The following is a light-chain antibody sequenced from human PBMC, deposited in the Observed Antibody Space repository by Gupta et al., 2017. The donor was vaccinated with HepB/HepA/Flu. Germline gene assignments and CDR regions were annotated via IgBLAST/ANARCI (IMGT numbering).Light chain of an antibody. CDR2: AAS. J-gene: IGKJ1*01. CDR3: LQDYNYPWT. V-gene: IGKV1-6*01. Sequence: AIQMTQSPSSLSASVGDRVTITCRASQGIRNDLGWYQQKPGKVPQLLIYAASHLQSGVPSRFSGSGSGTDFTLTISSLQPEDFATDYCLQDYNYPWTFGQGTKVEIK. CDR1: QGIRND.